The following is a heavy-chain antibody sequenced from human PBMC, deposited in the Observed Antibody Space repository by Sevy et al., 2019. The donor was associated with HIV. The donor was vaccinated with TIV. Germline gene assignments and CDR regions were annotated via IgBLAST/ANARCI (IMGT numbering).Heavy chain of an antibody. V-gene: IGHV1-18*01. Sequence: ASVKVSCKASGYTFTSFGISWVRQAPGQGLEWVGWISVYNGKINYAQNFQGRVTMTTDTSTRTAYMELKSLRSDDTAVYYCARRGAFDFDTSGFLSPWGQGNLVTVSS. J-gene: IGHJ5*02. CDR1: GYTFTSFG. D-gene: IGHD3-22*01. CDR3: ARRGAFDFDTSGFLSP. CDR2: ISVYNGKI.